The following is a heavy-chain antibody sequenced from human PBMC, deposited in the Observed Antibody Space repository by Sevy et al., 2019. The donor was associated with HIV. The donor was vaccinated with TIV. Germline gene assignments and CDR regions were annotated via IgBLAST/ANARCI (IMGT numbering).Heavy chain of an antibody. CDR3: ARRGGAVVVPAAGGVFDF. J-gene: IGHJ4*02. D-gene: IGHD2-2*01. CDR1: GCSISSSSYY. Sequence: SETLSLTCTVSGCSISSSSYYWGWIRQPPGKELESIGSIYYSGSTYYNPSLKSRFTISGDTSKNPFSLKLSSVTAADTAVYYCARRGGAVVVPAAGGVFDFWGQGTLVTVSS. CDR2: IYYSGST. V-gene: IGHV4-39*01.